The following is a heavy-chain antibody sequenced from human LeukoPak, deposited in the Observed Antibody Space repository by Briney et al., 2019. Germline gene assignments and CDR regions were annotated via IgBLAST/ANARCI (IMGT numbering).Heavy chain of an antibody. CDR2: IIPIFGTA. V-gene: IGHV1-69*06. CDR1: GGTFSSYA. Sequence: ASVKVSCKASGGTFSSYAISWVRQAPGQGLEWMGGIIPIFGTANYAQKFQGRVTITADKSTSTAYMELSSLRSEDTAVYYCARGGEVATMIVVAYFDYWGQGTLVTVSS. CDR3: ARGGEVATMIVVAYFDY. J-gene: IGHJ4*02. D-gene: IGHD3-22*01.